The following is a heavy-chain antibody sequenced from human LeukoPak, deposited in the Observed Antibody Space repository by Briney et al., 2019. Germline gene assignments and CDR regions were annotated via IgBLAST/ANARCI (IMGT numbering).Heavy chain of an antibody. D-gene: IGHD3-22*01. CDR2: ISGSGGST. Sequence: GGSLRLSCAASGFTFSSYAMSWVRQAPGKGLEWVSAISGSGGSTYYADSVKGRFTISRDNSKNTLYLQMNSLRAEDTAVYYCAKERDSSGYYYVPFDYWGQGTLVTVSS. CDR3: AKERDSSGYYYVPFDY. V-gene: IGHV3-23*01. CDR1: GFTFSSYA. J-gene: IGHJ4*02.